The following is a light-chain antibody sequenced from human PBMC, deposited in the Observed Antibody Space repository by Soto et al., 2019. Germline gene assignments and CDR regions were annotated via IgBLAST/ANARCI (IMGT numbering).Light chain of an antibody. V-gene: IGLV2-8*01. CDR3: SSYAGTNNRYV. CDR1: GRDIGGYNF. CDR2: EVN. J-gene: IGLJ1*01. Sequence: QSALTQPPSASGSPGQSVTISCTGPGRDIGGYNFVSWYQQHPGKVPKLIIYEVNKRPSGVPDRFSGSKSGNTASLTVSGLQADDEADYYCSSYAGTNNRYVFGTGTKLTVL.